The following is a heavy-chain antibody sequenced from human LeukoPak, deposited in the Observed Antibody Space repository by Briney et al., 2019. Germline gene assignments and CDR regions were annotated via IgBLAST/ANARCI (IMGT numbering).Heavy chain of an antibody. Sequence: GGSLRLSCAASGFTVSSNYMSWVRQAPGKGLEWVSVIYNSGSTYYADSVKGRFTISRDNSKNTLYLQVNSLRAEDTAVYYCAYGAVAGTSAFDYWGQGTLVTVSS. D-gene: IGHD6-19*01. CDR1: GFTVSSNY. CDR3: AYGAVAGTSAFDY. J-gene: IGHJ4*02. CDR2: IYNSGST. V-gene: IGHV3-53*01.